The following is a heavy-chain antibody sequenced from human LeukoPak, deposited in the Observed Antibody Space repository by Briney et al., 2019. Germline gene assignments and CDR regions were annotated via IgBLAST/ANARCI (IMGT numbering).Heavy chain of an antibody. Sequence: PSETLSLTCTVSGGSISSYYWSWIRQPPGKGLEWIGYIYYSGSTNYNPSLKSRVTISVDTSKNQFSLKLSSVTAADTAMYYCARDPGAYSSSWYFFDYWGQGTLVTVSS. V-gene: IGHV4-59*01. D-gene: IGHD6-13*01. CDR2: IYYSGST. J-gene: IGHJ4*02. CDR3: ARDPGAYSSSWYFFDY. CDR1: GGSISSYY.